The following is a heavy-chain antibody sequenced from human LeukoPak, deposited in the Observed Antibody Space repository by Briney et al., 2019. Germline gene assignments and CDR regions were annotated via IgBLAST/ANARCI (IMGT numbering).Heavy chain of an antibody. J-gene: IGHJ4*02. V-gene: IGHV4-34*01. CDR2: INHSGST. D-gene: IGHD6-13*01. CDR3: ARDVVAAAGTWDY. CDR1: GGSFSGYY. Sequence: SETLSLTCAVYGGSFSGYYWSWIRQPPGKGLEWIGEINHSGSTNYNPSLKSRVTTSVDTSKNQFSLKLSSVTAADTAVYYCARDVVAAAGTWDYWGQGTLVTVSS.